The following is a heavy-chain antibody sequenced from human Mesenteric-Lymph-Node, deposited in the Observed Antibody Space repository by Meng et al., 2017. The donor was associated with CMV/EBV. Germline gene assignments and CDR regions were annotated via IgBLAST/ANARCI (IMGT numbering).Heavy chain of an antibody. J-gene: IGHJ6*02. CDR2: ISYDGSYI. Sequence: GESLKISCAASGFTFSGYTMHWVRQAPGKGLEWVAIISYDGSYIYYADSVTGRFTISRDNSKNTLYLQMNSLRAEDTAVYYCARDFHGFLIHYYYGMDVWGQGTTVTVSS. V-gene: IGHV3-30*04. CDR3: ARDFHGFLIHYYYGMDV. CDR1: GFTFSGYT. D-gene: IGHD3-3*01.